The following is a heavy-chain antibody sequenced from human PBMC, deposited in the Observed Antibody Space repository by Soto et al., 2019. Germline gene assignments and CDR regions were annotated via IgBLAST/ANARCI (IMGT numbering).Heavy chain of an antibody. J-gene: IGHJ4*02. V-gene: IGHV3-48*01. CDR1: GFTFSSCS. Sequence: PGGSLRLPCASSGFTFSSCSMNWVRQAPGQGLEWVSFISGSGDTKYYADSVKGRFTISRDNAKNSLYLQMNSLRAEDTAVYYCARDIYYDSSGLDYWGQGTLVTVSS. CDR2: ISGSGDTK. CDR3: ARDIYYDSSGLDY. D-gene: IGHD3-22*01.